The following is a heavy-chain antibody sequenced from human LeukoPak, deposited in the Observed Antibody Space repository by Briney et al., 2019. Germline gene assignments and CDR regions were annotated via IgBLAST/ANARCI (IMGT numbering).Heavy chain of an antibody. J-gene: IGHJ4*02. CDR2: ISSSSSYI. Sequence: GGSLRLSCAASGFTFSSYSMNSVHQAPGKGLEWVSSISSSSSYIYYADSVKGRFTISRDNAKNSLYLQMNSLRAEDTAVYYCARDRLGYCTNGVCGYFDYWGQGTLVTVSS. CDR3: ARDRLGYCTNGVCGYFDY. D-gene: IGHD2-8*01. CDR1: GFTFSSYS. V-gene: IGHV3-21*01.